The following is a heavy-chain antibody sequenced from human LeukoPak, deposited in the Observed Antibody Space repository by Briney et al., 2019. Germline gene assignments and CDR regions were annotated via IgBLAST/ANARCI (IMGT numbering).Heavy chain of an antibody. CDR1: GYTFTSYD. Sequence: GASVKVSCKASGYTFTSYDINWVRQATGQGLEWMGWMNPNSGNTGYAQKFQGRVTMTRNTSIGTAYMELSSLRSEDTAVYYCARGRYYYDSSGDRRWDYWGQGTLVTVSS. D-gene: IGHD3-22*01. V-gene: IGHV1-8*01. J-gene: IGHJ4*02. CDR2: MNPNSGNT. CDR3: ARGRYYYDSSGDRRWDY.